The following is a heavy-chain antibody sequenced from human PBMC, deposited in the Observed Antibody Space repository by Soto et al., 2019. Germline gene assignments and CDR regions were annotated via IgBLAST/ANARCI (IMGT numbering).Heavy chain of an antibody. Sequence: ETLSLTCAVYGGSFSGYYWSWIRQPPGKGLEWIGEINHSGSTNYNPSLKSRVTISVDTSKNQFSLKLSSVTAADTAVYYCARGGRTYSSSWSSVYYWGQGTLVTVSS. CDR2: INHSGST. V-gene: IGHV4-34*01. CDR3: ARGGRTYSSSWSSVYY. D-gene: IGHD6-13*01. CDR1: GGSFSGYY. J-gene: IGHJ4*02.